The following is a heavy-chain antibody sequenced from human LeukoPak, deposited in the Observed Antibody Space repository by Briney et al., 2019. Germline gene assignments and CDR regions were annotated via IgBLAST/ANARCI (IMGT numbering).Heavy chain of an antibody. V-gene: IGHV4-39*07. CDR3: ARDLLAVTTSPVEA. CDR2: IYYSGST. CDR1: GGSISSSSYY. D-gene: IGHD4-17*01. J-gene: IGHJ4*02. Sequence: SETLSLTCTVSGGSISSSSYYWGWIRQPPGKGLEWIGSIYYSGSTYYNPSLKSRVTISVDTSKDQFSLKLSSVTAADTAVYYCARDLLAVTTSPVEAWGQGTLVTVSS.